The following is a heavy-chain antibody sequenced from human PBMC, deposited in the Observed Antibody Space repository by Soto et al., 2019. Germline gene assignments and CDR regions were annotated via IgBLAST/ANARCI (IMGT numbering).Heavy chain of an antibody. J-gene: IGHJ4*02. CDR2: IHPKSGST. CDR3: AKSRSQWLSSLHD. Sequence: QAQLVQSGPEVKRPGSSFTVSCATSRYTFSDEYLHWVRQAPGQGLEWVAWIHPKSGSTFYAQRLQGRVSVTSDTASSTAYLEMTSLTSDDTAVYYCAKSRSQWLSSLHDWGQGSLITVSS. V-gene: IGHV1-2*02. CDR1: RYTFSDEY. D-gene: IGHD6-19*01.